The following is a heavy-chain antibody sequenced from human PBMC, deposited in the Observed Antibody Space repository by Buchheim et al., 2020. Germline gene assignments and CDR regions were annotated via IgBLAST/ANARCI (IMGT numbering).Heavy chain of an antibody. V-gene: IGHV3-53*02. CDR1: GFTVSSNY. CDR3: TAASSRLDY. J-gene: IGHJ4*02. D-gene: IGHD2-15*01. Sequence: EVQLVETGGDLIQPGGSLRVSCAASGFTVSSNYMNWIRQAPGKGLEWVSVIYSNGTADYGEPVKGRFTTSRDNLKNKVFLQMNSLRVEDTAVYYCTAASSRLDYWGQGTL. CDR2: IYSNGTA.